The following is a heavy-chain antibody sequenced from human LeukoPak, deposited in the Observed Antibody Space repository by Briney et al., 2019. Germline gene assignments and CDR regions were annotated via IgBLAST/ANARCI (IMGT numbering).Heavy chain of an antibody. CDR2: INGDDSSTS. J-gene: IGHJ3*02. D-gene: IGHD1-1*01. V-gene: IGHV3-23*01. CDR1: GFTFKNYW. Sequence: GGSLRLSCAASGFTFKNYWMSWVRQAPGKGLEWVSAINGDDSSTSFYADSVRGRFTMSRDNSKNTLWLQMNSLRGDDTVVYFCAKAYSAADWSDAFDIWGQGTLVTVSS. CDR3: AKAYSAADWSDAFDI.